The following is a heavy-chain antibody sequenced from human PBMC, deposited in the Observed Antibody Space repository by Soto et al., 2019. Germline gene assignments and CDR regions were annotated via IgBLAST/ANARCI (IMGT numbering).Heavy chain of an antibody. CDR1: GYKFTTYF. CDR2: IHSRGDT. J-gene: IGHJ1*01. Sequence: ASVNVSCKASGYKFTTYFIHWVRQAPGQGLECMGMIHSRGDTGCAQKSRGRVTLTIDTSTTTGYMDLRNLTSEDTAVSFSVRGYCTTSPCSGDFQFWGQGTLVTVSS. CDR3: VRGYCTTSPCSGDFQF. V-gene: IGHV1-46*01. D-gene: IGHD2-15*01.